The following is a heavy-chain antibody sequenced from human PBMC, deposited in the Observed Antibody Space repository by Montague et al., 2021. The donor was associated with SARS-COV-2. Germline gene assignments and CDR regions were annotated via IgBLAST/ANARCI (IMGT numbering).Heavy chain of an antibody. J-gene: IGHJ6*02. D-gene: IGHD1-20*01. CDR2: SYYSGST. V-gene: IGHV4-39*01. CDR3: ARRVTGTTVHYYYYGMDV. Sequence: SETLSLTCAVSVGSISSSSWCWGWIRQPPGKGLEWIVSSYYSGSTYYNPSLKSRVTISVDTSKNQFSLKLSSVTAADTAVYYCARRVTGTTVHYYYYGMDVWGQGTMVTVSS. CDR1: VGSISSSSWC.